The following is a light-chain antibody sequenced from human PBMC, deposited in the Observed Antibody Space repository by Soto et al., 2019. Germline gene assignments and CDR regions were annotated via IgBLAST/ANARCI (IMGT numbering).Light chain of an antibody. CDR2: ATS. CDR1: QGISNY. J-gene: IGKJ3*01. V-gene: IGKV1-27*01. CDR3: QKYNSALVFT. Sequence: DIQMTQSPSSLSASVGDRVTITCRASQGISNYLAWYQQKPGNVPKLLIYATSTLQTGVPSRFSGSGSGTDFTLTISSLQPEDVANYYCQKYNSALVFTFGPGTKVDI.